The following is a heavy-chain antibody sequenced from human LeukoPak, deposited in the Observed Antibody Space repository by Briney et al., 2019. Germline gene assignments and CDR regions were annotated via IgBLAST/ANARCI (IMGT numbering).Heavy chain of an antibody. D-gene: IGHD4-11*01. CDR2: INWNGGST. V-gene: IGHV3-20*04. CDR3: ARGDPDYSNSGYYYYMDV. Sequence: GGSLRLSCAASGFTFDDYGMSWVRQAPGKGLEWVSGINWNGGSTGYADSVKGRFTISRDNAKNSLYLQMNSLRAEDTALYYCARGDPDYSNSGYYYYMDVWGKGTTVTVSS. J-gene: IGHJ6*03. CDR1: GFTFDDYG.